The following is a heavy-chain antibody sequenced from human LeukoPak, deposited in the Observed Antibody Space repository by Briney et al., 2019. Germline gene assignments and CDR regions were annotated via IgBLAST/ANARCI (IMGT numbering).Heavy chain of an antibody. CDR2: IIPILGIA. Sequence: GASVKVSCKASGGTFSSYTISWVRQAPGQGLEWMGRIIPILGIANYAQKFQGRVTITTDESTSTAYMELSSLRSEDTAVYYCARDSGDSSSWSSLDSWGQGTLVTVSS. J-gene: IGHJ4*02. CDR1: GGTFSSYT. D-gene: IGHD6-13*01. V-gene: IGHV1-69*16. CDR3: ARDSGDSSSWSSLDS.